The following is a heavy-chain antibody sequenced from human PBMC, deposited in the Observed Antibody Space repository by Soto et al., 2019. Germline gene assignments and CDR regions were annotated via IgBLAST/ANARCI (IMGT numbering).Heavy chain of an antibody. CDR2: INSDGSST. CDR1: GFTFSNYG. D-gene: IGHD1-26*01. J-gene: IGHJ3*02. CDR3: AREGMVGATRRDAFDI. V-gene: IGHV3-74*01. Sequence: GWSLRLSCTASGFTFSNYGLTWVRQAPGKGLVWVSRINSDGSSTSYADSVKGRFTISRDNSKNTLYLQMNSLRAEDTAVYYCAREGMVGATRRDAFDIWGQGTMVTVSS.